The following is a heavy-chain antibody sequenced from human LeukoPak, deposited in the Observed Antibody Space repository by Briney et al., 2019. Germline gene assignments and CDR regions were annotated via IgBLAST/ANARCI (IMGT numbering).Heavy chain of an antibody. J-gene: IGHJ3*02. CDR2: IHYSGIT. CDR1: GDSISSYY. Sequence: PSETLSLTCIVSGDSISSYYWSWIRQPPGKGLEWIGYIHYSGITNYNPSLKSRVTISVDTSKTQFSLKLTPVTAADTAVYYCARESEYYYDSSGYYQKAFDIWGQGTMVTVSS. CDR3: ARESEYYYDSSGYYQKAFDI. V-gene: IGHV4-59*01. D-gene: IGHD3-22*01.